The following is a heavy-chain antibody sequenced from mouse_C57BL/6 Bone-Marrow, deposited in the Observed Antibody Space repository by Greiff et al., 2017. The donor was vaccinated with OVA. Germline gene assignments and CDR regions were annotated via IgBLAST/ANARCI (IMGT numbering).Heavy chain of an antibody. D-gene: IGHD2-10*01. CDR2: ISDGGSYT. Sequence: EVQGVESGGGLVKPGGSLTLSCAASGFTFSSYAMSWVRQTPEKRLEWVATISDGGSYTYYPDNVKGRFTISRDNAKNNLYLQMSHLKSEDTAMYYCATYYGNYFRGYFDVWGTGTTVTVSS. V-gene: IGHV5-4*01. J-gene: IGHJ1*03. CDR3: ATYYGNYFRGYFDV. CDR1: GFTFSSYA.